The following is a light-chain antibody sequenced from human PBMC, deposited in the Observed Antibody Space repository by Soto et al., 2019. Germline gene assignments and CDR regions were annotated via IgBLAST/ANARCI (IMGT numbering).Light chain of an antibody. J-gene: IGKJ4*01. V-gene: IGKV1-16*01. CDR3: QQYKAHPPT. CDR1: EDISNF. CDR2: EAS. Sequence: DIQMTQSPSSLSASVGDRVTITCRASEDISNFLAWFQQRPGEAPQSLMFEASYLESGVSSRFSGSGYGTDFTLTISSQQPEDIATYYCQQYKAHPPTLGGGSKVQI.